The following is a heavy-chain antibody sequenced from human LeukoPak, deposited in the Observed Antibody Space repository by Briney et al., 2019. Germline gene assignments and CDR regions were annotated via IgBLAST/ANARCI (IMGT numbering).Heavy chain of an antibody. Sequence: PLASVKVSCKASGYTFTSYDINWVRQATGQGLEWMGWMNPNSGNTGYAQKFQGRVTMTRNTSISTAYMELSSLRSEDTAVYYCARTYDILTGYYSAVGYYSMDVWGQGTTVTVSS. J-gene: IGHJ6*02. V-gene: IGHV1-8*01. CDR2: MNPNSGNT. D-gene: IGHD3-9*01. CDR3: ARTYDILTGYYSAVGYYSMDV. CDR1: GYTFTSYD.